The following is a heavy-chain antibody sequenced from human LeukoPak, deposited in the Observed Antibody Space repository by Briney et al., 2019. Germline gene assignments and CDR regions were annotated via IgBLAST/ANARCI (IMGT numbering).Heavy chain of an antibody. CDR2: IYYSGST. Sequence: SETLSLTCTVSGGSISSSSYYWGWIRQPPGKGLEWIGSIYYSGSTYYNPSLKSRVTISVDTSKNQFSQKLSSVTAADTAVYYCAREGYYYDSSGYYTPFDYWGQGTLVTVSS. CDR1: GGSISSSSYY. V-gene: IGHV4-39*07. CDR3: AREGYYYDSSGYYTPFDY. J-gene: IGHJ4*02. D-gene: IGHD3-22*01.